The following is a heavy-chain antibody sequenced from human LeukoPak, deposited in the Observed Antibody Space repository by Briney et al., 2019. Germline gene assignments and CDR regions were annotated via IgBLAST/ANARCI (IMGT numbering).Heavy chain of an antibody. J-gene: IGHJ4*02. V-gene: IGHV3-23*01. CDR2: ISGSGGST. CDR1: GFTFSSYA. CDR3: AKDGWLVRRGEDYFDY. Sequence: GGSLRLSCAASGFTFSSYAMSWVRQAPGKGLEWVSAISGSGGSTYYADSVKGRFTISRDNSKNTLYLQMNSLRAEDTAVYYCAKDGWLVRRGEDYFDYWGQGTLVTVSS. D-gene: IGHD6-19*01.